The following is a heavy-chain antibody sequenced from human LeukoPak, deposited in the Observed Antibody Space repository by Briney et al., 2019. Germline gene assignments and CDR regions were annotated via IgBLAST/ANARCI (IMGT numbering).Heavy chain of an antibody. CDR2: IYYSGST. CDR1: GGSISSSSDY. V-gene: IGHV4-39*01. D-gene: IGHD3-10*01. CDR3: DGGTYYYGSGSY. Sequence: SETLSLTCTVSGGSISSSSDYWGWIRQPPGKGLEWIGSIYYSGSTYYNPSLKSRVTISVDTSKNQFSLKLSSVTAADTAVYYCDGGTYYYGSGSYWGQGTLVTVSS. J-gene: IGHJ4*02.